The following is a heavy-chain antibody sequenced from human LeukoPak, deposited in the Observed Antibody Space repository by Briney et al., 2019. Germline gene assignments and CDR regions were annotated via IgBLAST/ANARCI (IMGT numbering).Heavy chain of an antibody. J-gene: IGHJ2*01. V-gene: IGHV3-74*01. CDR2: IAGDESHT. Sequence: GGSLRLSCAASGFTFSTYWMHWVRQVPGKGLVWVSLIAGDESHTNYADSVRGRFTISRDNAKNTLYLQLNSLRAEDTAVYYCARAGPGYSGHDYWYFDLWGRGTLVTVSS. CDR1: GFTFSTYW. D-gene: IGHD5-12*01. CDR3: ARAGPGYSGHDYWYFDL.